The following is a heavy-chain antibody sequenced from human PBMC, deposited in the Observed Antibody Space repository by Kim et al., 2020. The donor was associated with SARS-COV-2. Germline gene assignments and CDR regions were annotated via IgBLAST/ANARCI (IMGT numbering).Heavy chain of an antibody. Sequence: GGSLRLSCEASGFTFSNYWMTWVRQAPGKGLEWVANIKQDGTEKYYVDSLKGRFTISRDNARNSLSLQMDSLRVEDTAVYYCARERTISGYWGQGTLVTVSS. CDR3: ARERTISGY. CDR2: IKQDGTEK. V-gene: IGHV3-7*01. J-gene: IGHJ4*02. CDR1: GFTFSNYW. D-gene: IGHD3-10*01.